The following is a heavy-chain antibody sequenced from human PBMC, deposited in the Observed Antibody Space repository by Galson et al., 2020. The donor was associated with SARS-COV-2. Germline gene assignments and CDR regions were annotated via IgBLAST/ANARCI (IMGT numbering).Heavy chain of an antibody. CDR2: INIGGDT. J-gene: IGHJ6*04. CDR1: GGSFSGYY. D-gene: IGHD3-10*01. CDR3: ARGHRGVVPSRVLGLGPFCPYYGVDV. V-gene: IGHV4-34*01. Sequence: SETLSLTCAVYGGSFSGYYWTWIRQPPGKGLEWIGEINIGGDTTYSLSPRRRVPLSVDSSKNQFSLNLRSLTAADTALYFCARGHRGVVPSRVLGLGPFCPYYGVDVWAKGTAVAVSS.